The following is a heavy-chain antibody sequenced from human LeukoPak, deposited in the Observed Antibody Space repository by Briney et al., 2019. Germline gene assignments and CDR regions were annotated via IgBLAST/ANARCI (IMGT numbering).Heavy chain of an antibody. CDR1: GYTFTSYG. J-gene: IGHJ5*02. D-gene: IGHD2-15*01. Sequence: ASVKVSCKASGYTFTSYGISWVRQAPGQGLEWMGRIIPILGIANYAQKFQGRVTITADKSTSTAYMELSSLRSEDTAVYYCARAICSGGSCRNWFDPWGQGTLVTVSS. CDR2: IIPILGIA. CDR3: ARAICSGGSCRNWFDP. V-gene: IGHV1-69*04.